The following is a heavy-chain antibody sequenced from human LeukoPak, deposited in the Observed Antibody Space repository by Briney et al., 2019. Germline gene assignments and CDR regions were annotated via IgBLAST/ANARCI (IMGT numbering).Heavy chain of an antibody. J-gene: IGHJ4*02. D-gene: IGHD2-21*01. CDR3: AKVHLYSFTPPLDY. Sequence: PGRSLRLSCAASGFKFSSYGMHWVRQAPGKGLEWVALISNDGSQKYSADSVEGRFTISRDNSKNMVYLQMNRLRAEDTAVYYCAKVHLYSFTPPLDYWGQGTLVTVSS. CDR1: GFKFSSYG. V-gene: IGHV3-30*18. CDR2: ISNDGSQK.